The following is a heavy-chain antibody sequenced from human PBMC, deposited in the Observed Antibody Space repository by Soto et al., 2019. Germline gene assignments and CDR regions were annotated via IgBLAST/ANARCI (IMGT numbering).Heavy chain of an antibody. Sequence: GESLKISCKASGYTFTTYWIAWVRQLPGKGLEWMGIFYHDDSNIRYSPSFQGQVTISADRSIRTAYLQWSSLEASDTAMYYCARRGYSNNWYDYWGQGTLVTVSS. V-gene: IGHV5-51*01. D-gene: IGHD2-21*01. CDR1: GYTFTTYW. CDR2: FYHDDSNI. J-gene: IGHJ5*01. CDR3: ARRGYSNNWYDY.